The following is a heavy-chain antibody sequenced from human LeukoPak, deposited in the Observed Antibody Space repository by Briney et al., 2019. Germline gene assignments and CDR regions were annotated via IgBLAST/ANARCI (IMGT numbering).Heavy chain of an antibody. V-gene: IGHV3-9*01. CDR2: ISWNSGSI. D-gene: IGHD3-10*01. J-gene: IGHJ4*02. CDR1: GFTFDDCA. Sequence: PGGSLRLSCAASGFTFDDCAMHWVRQAPGKGLEWVSGISWNSGSIGYADSVKGRFTISRDNAKNSLYLQMNSLGAEDTALYYCAKTPEGSGSLNYFDYWGQGTLVTVSS. CDR3: AKTPEGSGSLNYFDY.